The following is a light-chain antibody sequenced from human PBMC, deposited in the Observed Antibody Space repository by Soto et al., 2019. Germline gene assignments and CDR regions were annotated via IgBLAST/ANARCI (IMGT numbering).Light chain of an antibody. CDR3: QQSYSTPRT. Sequence: DLQMTQSPYSLSASVGDRVTITCRASQSISSNLNWYQQKPGKAPKLLIYGASSLQSGVPSRFSGSGSGTDFTLIIRSLQPEDFATYYCQQSYSTPRTFGQGTKLEIK. CDR1: QSISSN. CDR2: GAS. J-gene: IGKJ2*01. V-gene: IGKV1-39*01.